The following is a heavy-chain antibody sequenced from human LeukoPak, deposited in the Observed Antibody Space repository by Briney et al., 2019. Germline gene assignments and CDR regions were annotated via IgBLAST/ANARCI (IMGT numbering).Heavy chain of an antibody. CDR1: GYTFTSYD. Sequence: ASVKVSCKASGYTFTSYDINWVRQATGQGLEWMGWMNPNSGSTGYAQKFEGRVTITRNTSISTAYMELSGLRSEDTAVYYCARGRSTGYPYYFEYWGQGTLVTVSS. CDR2: MNPNSGST. CDR3: ARGRSTGYPYYFEY. V-gene: IGHV1-8*03. D-gene: IGHD5-12*01. J-gene: IGHJ4*02.